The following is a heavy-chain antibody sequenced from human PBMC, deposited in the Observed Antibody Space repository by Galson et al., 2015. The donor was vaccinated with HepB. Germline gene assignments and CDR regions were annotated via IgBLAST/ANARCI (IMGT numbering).Heavy chain of an antibody. J-gene: IGHJ4*02. V-gene: IGHV3-73*01. D-gene: IGHD3-10*01. CDR3: TRHRAGRDY. CDR2: IRSKANSYAT. CDR1: GFTFSGSA. Sequence: SLRLSCAASGFTFSGSAMHWVRQASGKGLEWVGRIRSKANSYATAYAASVKGRFTISRDDSKNTVYLQMNSLKTEDTAVYYCTRHRAGRDYWGQGTLVTVSS.